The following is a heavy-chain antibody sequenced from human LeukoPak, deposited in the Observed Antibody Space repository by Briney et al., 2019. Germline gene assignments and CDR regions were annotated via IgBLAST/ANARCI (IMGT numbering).Heavy chain of an antibody. Sequence: PSETLSLTCTVSGGSISSYYWSWIRQPPGKGLEWIGYIYYSGSTNYNPSLKSRVTISVDTPKNQFSLKLSSVTAADTAVYYCARASDTANDYWGQGTLVTVSS. V-gene: IGHV4-59*01. CDR3: ARASDTANDY. CDR1: GGSISSYY. D-gene: IGHD5-18*01. CDR2: IYYSGST. J-gene: IGHJ4*02.